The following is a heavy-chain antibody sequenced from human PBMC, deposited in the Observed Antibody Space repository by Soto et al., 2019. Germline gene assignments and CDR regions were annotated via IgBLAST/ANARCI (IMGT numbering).Heavy chain of an antibody. J-gene: IGHJ4*02. CDR3: VRVTGAERH. Sequence: EVQLVESGGGLTQPGGSLRLSCVVSGFIVSRSHMMWVRQAPGKGLEGVSVIYNHGQINYVDPVKGRFTIATDNSKNTIYLQMNSLEVEDTAVYYCVRVTGAERHWGQGARVTVSS. CDR2: IYNHGQI. CDR1: GFIVSRSH. D-gene: IGHD7-27*01. V-gene: IGHV3-53*01.